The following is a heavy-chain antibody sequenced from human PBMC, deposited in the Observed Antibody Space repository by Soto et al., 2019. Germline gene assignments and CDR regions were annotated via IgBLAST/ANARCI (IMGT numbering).Heavy chain of an antibody. CDR3: AKERGSGWYYFDY. V-gene: IGHV3-30*18. J-gene: IGHJ4*02. D-gene: IGHD6-19*01. CDR2: ISYDGSNK. Sequence: QVQLVESGGGVVQPGRSLRLSCAASGFTFSTYGMHWVSQAPGKGLAWVEVISYDGSNKYYADSVKGRFTISRDNSKNTLYLQMNSLRAEDTAVYYCAKERGSGWYYFDYWGQGTLVTVSS. CDR1: GFTFSTYG.